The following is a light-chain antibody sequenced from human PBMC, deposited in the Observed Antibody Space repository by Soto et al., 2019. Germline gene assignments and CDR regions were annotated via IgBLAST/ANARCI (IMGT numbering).Light chain of an antibody. Sequence: EIVLTQSPCTLSSSPGERASLSCRASQSVSSSYLAWYQQNLGQAASLLMYGASSRATGIADWFSGSGSGTDFTITISRLEPEDFAVYYCQQYGSSPVTFGQGTKVDIK. CDR1: QSVSSSY. CDR2: GAS. J-gene: IGKJ1*01. V-gene: IGKV3-20*01. CDR3: QQYGSSPVT.